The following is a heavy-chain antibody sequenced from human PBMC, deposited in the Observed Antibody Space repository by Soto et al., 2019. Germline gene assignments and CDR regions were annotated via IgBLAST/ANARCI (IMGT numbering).Heavy chain of an antibody. CDR2: ISNDGRGK. CDR1: GFTFTTYA. CDR3: ARDECFGGGRSCYYFDF. V-gene: IGHV3-30*04. J-gene: IGHJ4*02. D-gene: IGHD2-15*01. Sequence: QVQLVESGGGVVQPGRSLRLSCAASGFTFTTYAIHWVRQAPGKGLEWVAVISNDGRGKYYADSVKGRFTISRDNSKNTLYQQMNSLRSDGTAVYYCARDECFGGGRSCYYFDFWGQGTLVTVSS.